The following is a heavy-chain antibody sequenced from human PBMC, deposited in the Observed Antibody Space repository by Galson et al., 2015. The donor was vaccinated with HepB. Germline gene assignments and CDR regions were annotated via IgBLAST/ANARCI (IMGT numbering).Heavy chain of an antibody. D-gene: IGHD6-19*01. J-gene: IGHJ4*02. Sequence: SLRLSCAASGFTFNNYGRHWVRQAPGKGLEWVAVISYDGSNKYYADSVKGRFTISSDISKNTLYLQVFSLRPEDTAMYYCAKTYSSGWAGGFDSWGQGTLVTVSS. CDR1: GFTFNNYG. V-gene: IGHV3-30*18. CDR3: AKTYSSGWAGGFDS. CDR2: ISYDGSNK.